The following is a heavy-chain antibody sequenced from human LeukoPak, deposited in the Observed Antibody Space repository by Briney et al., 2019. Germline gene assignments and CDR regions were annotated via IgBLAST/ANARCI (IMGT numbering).Heavy chain of an antibody. CDR3: ARPTASRIY. CDR1: GYSFNSYW. Sequence: GESLKISCQDSGYSFNSYWIGWVRQMPGKGLEWMGIIFPGDSDTRYSPSFQGQVTLSADKSINTAYLQWSSLKASDTAMYYCARPTASRIYWGQGTLVTVSS. V-gene: IGHV5-51*01. D-gene: IGHD6-6*01. CDR2: IFPGDSDT. J-gene: IGHJ4*02.